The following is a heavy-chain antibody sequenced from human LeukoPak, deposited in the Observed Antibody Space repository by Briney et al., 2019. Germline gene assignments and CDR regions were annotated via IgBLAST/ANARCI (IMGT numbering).Heavy chain of an antibody. D-gene: IGHD2-2*01. J-gene: IGHJ6*03. CDR2: INPNSGGT. CDR1: GYTFTGYY. CDR3: ARDPAGYCSSTSCYGYYYYMDV. Sequence: GASATVSCKASGYTFTGYYMHWVRQAPGQGLEWMGWINPNSGGTNYAQKFQGRVTMTRDTSISTAYMELSSLRSEDTAVYYCARDPAGYCSSTSCYGYYYYMDVWGKGTTVTVSS. V-gene: IGHV1-2*02.